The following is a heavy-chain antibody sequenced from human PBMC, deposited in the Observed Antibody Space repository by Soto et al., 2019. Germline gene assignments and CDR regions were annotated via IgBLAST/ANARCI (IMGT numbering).Heavy chain of an antibody. Sequence: ASVKVSCKASGYTFTSYDINWVRQATGQGLEWMGWMNPNSGNTGYAQKFQGRVTMTRNTSISTAYMELSSLRSEDTAVYYCARSSLGRWELLSRLDYWGQGTLVTVSS. CDR3: ARSSLGRWELLSRLDY. D-gene: IGHD1-26*01. CDR1: GYTFTSYD. V-gene: IGHV1-8*01. CDR2: MNPNSGNT. J-gene: IGHJ4*02.